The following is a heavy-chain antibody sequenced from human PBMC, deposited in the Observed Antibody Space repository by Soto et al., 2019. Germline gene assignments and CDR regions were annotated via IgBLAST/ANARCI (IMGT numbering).Heavy chain of an antibody. J-gene: IGHJ6*02. Sequence: QVQLVQSGADVKTPGSSVKFSCKASGGTLSDYAISWVRQAPGQGLEWMGGIMPTVDSANYAQNFQGRLTISADESTSTANLELSSLRSDDTAVYYCAVAAVREIMAQESSGMAVWGQGTTVIVSS. CDR2: IMPTVDSA. CDR1: GGTLSDYA. V-gene: IGHV1-69*01. D-gene: IGHD3-10*01. CDR3: AVAAVREIMAQESSGMAV.